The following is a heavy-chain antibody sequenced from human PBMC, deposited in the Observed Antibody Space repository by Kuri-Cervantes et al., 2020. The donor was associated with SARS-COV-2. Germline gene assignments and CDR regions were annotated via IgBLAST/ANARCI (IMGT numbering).Heavy chain of an antibody. CDR3: ARDGDIVVVREGFDY. V-gene: IGHV3-30-3*01. D-gene: IGHD2-2*01. J-gene: IGHJ4*02. CDR2: ISYDGSNK. Sequence: GESLKISCAASGFTFSSYAMHWVCQAPGKGLEWVAVISYDGSNKYYADSVKGRFTISRDNSKNTLYLQMNSLRAEDTAVYYCARDGDIVVVREGFDYWGQGTLVTVSS. CDR1: GFTFSSYA.